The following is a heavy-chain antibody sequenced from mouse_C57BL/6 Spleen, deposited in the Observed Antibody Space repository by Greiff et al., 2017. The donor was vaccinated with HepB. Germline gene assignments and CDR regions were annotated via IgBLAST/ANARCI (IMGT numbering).Heavy chain of an antibody. Sequence: VQLQQSGPGLVAPSQSLSITCTVSGFSLTSYGVDWVRQSPGKGLEWLGVIWGVGSTNYNSALKSRLSISKDNSKSQVFLKMNSLQTDDTAMYYCARDYYGSSLGAMDYWGQGTSVTVSS. D-gene: IGHD1-1*01. J-gene: IGHJ4*01. V-gene: IGHV2-6*01. CDR3: ARDYYGSSLGAMDY. CDR1: GFSLTSYG. CDR2: IWGVGST.